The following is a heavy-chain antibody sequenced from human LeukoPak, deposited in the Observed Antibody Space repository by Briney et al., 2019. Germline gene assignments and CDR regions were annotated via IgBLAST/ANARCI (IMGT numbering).Heavy chain of an antibody. J-gene: IGHJ4*02. CDR2: IEQDGSEK. V-gene: IGHV3-7*01. D-gene: IGHD6-19*01. CDR1: GVTFSAYW. CDR3: VGGIGWLPDY. Sequence: GGSLRLSCAASGVTFSAYWGNWVRQAPGKGLEWVANIEQDGSEKNYVDSVKGRFTISRDNGENSLYLQMNSLRVEDTGVYYCVGGIGWLPDYWGQGTLVTVSS.